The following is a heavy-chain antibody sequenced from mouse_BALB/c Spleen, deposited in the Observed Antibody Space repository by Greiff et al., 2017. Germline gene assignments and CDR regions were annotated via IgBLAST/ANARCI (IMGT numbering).Heavy chain of an antibody. D-gene: IGHD2-4*01. CDR3: ASATMRNYFDY. CDR2: ISSGGSYT. V-gene: IGHV5-6*02. J-gene: IGHJ2*01. Sequence: EVKLVESGGDLVKPGGSLKLSCAASGFTFSSYGMSWVRQTPDKRLEWVATISSGGSYTYYPDSVKGRFTISRDNAKNTLYLQMSSLKSEDTAMYYCASATMRNYFDYWGQGTTLTVSS. CDR1: GFTFSSYG.